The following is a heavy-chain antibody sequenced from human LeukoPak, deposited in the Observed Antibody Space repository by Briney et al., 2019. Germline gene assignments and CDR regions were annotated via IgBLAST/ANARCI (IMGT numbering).Heavy chain of an antibody. CDR2: ISGSGGST. J-gene: IGHJ4*02. Sequence: PSETLSLTCTVSGGSISSYYWSWIRQPPGKGLEWVSAISGSGGSTYYADSVKGRFTVSRDNSKNTLYLQMNSLRAEDTAVYYCAKDELTYYYGSGSYYTGGPFDYWGQGTLVTVSS. D-gene: IGHD3-10*01. V-gene: IGHV3-23*01. CDR3: AKDELTYYYGSGSYYTGGPFDY. CDR1: GGSISSYY.